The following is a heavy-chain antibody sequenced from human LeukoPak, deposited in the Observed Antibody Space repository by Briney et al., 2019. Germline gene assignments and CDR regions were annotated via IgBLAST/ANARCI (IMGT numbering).Heavy chain of an antibody. V-gene: IGHV1-69*13. Sequence: SVKVSCKASGGTFSSYAISWVRQAPGQGLEWMGGIIPIFGTANYAQKFQGRVTITADESTSTAYMELSSLRSEDTAVYYCARDVIASDSSGSFDYWGQGTLVTVSS. CDR3: ARDVIASDSSGSFDY. D-gene: IGHD3-22*01. CDR1: GGTFSSYA. CDR2: IIPIFGTA. J-gene: IGHJ4*02.